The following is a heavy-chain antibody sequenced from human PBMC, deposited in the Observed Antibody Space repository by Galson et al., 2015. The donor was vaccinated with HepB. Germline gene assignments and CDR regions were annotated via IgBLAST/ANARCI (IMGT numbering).Heavy chain of an antibody. CDR1: GYTFSTYS. Sequence: SVKVSCKASGYTFSTYSITWVRQAPGQGLEWMGWINTYNRNTNYAQKLQGRVTMTTDTSTSTAYMELRSLRSDDTAVYYCARDGGYSSGWDYGMDVWGQGTTVTVSS. V-gene: IGHV1-18*01. J-gene: IGHJ6*02. CDR3: ARDGGYSSGWDYGMDV. D-gene: IGHD6-19*01. CDR2: INTYNRNT.